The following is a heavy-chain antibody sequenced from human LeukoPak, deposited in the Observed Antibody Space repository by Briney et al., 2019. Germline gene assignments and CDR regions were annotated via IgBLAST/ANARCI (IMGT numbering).Heavy chain of an antibody. CDR3: ARGTYDSSRYYYFDY. J-gene: IGHJ4*02. V-gene: IGHV4-30-2*01. CDR2: IYPDGST. CDR1: GGSISSGGYS. Sequence: PSQTLSLTCAVSGGSISSGGYSWHWIRRPPGKGLEWIGYIYPDGSTYYNPSLTSRVTMSVDRSKNQFSLKLSSVTAADTAVYFCARGTYDSSRYYYFDYWGQGTLVTVSS. D-gene: IGHD3-22*01.